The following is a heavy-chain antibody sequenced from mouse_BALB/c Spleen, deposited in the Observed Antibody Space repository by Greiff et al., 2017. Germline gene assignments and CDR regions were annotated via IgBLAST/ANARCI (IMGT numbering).Heavy chain of an antibody. Sequence: QVQLQQSGAELARPGASVKLSCKASGYTFTDYYINWVKQRTGQGLEWIGEIYPGSGNTYYNEKFKGKATLTADKSSSTAYMQLSSLTSEDSAVYFCARRGDYDEGAFDYWGQGTTLTVSS. CDR3: ARRGDYDEGAFDY. CDR2: IYPGSGNT. CDR1: GYTFTDYY. D-gene: IGHD2-4*01. V-gene: IGHV1-77*01. J-gene: IGHJ2*01.